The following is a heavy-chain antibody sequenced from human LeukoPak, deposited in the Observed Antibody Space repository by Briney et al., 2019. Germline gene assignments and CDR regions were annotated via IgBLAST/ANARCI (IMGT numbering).Heavy chain of an antibody. V-gene: IGHV3-23*01. CDR3: AKDGGYGSGSYYEDY. Sequence: AGGSLRLSCAASGFTFSSYAMSWVRQAPGKGLEWVSAISGSGGSTYYADSVKGRFTISRDNSKNTVYLQMNSLRAEDTAVYYCAKDGGYGSGSYYEDYWGQGTLVTVSS. CDR1: GFTFSSYA. CDR2: ISGSGGST. D-gene: IGHD3-10*01. J-gene: IGHJ4*02.